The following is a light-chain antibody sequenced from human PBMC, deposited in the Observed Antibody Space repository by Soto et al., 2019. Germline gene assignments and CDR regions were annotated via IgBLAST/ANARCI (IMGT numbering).Light chain of an antibody. CDR1: QSVSRN. CDR2: GAS. V-gene: IGKV3-15*01. CDR3: QQDNNWPPMA. J-gene: IGKJ1*01. Sequence: EIVMTQSPATLSVSPGERATLSCRASQSVSRNLAWYQQNPGQAPRLLIYGASTRATGIPARFSGSGSGTACTLTSSSRQSEDGAVEYGQQDNNWPPMAFGQGTKVEIK.